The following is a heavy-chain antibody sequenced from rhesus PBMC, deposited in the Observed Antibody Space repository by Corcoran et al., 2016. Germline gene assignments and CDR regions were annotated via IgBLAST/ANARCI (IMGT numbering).Heavy chain of an antibody. CDR3: ATDSGYSSGYNRFDV. Sequence: QVQLQESGPGLVKPSETLSLTCAVSGGSISDSYYWSWIRPLPGKGLEWVGNTYGNRADTYNNPSLKSRVTISKDTAKNHFFLKVSSVTAADTAIYYCATDSGYSSGYNRFDVWGAGVLVTVSS. J-gene: IGHJ5-1*01. CDR1: GGSISDSYY. CDR2: TYGNRADT. D-gene: IGHD5-24*01. V-gene: IGHV4S9*01.